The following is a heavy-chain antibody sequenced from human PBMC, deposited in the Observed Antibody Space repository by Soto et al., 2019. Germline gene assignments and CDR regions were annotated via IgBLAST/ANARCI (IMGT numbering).Heavy chain of an antibody. CDR3: ATQRGGGGY. D-gene: IGHD6-25*01. J-gene: IGHJ4*02. Sequence: VQLVESGGGLIQPGGSLRLSCAVSGFTVSNNYMSWVRQAPGKGLEGVSVIYSGGYTAYGDSVKGRFTISRDNSKNPLFLQKNSLGPDAPAVYYGATQRGGGGYWGQGTLVTVSS. CDR2: IYSGGYT. V-gene: IGHV3-53*01. CDR1: GFTVSNNY.